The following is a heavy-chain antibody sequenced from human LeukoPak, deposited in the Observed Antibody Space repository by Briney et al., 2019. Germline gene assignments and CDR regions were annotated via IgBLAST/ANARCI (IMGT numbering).Heavy chain of an antibody. CDR3: ARGEIVGHYDSSGYYYLDY. D-gene: IGHD3-22*01. CDR2: INHSGSI. CDR1: GGSFSGYY. Sequence: SETLSLTCAVYGGSFSGYYWSWIRQPPGKGLEWIGEINHSGSINYNPSLKSRVTISVDTSKNQFSLKLSSVTAADTAVYYCARGEIVGHYDSSGYYYLDYWGQGTLVTVSS. J-gene: IGHJ4*02. V-gene: IGHV4-34*01.